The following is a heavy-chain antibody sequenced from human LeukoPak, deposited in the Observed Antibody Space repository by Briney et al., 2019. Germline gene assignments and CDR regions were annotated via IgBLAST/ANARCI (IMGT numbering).Heavy chain of an antibody. CDR1: GFTFSSYG. CDR2: ISYDGSNK. V-gene: IGHV3-30*03. Sequence: GSLRLSCAASGFTFSSYGMHWVRQAPGKGLEWVAVISYDGSNKYYADSVKGRFTISRDNSKNTLYLQMGSLRAEDMAVYYCARSIAVAGTYFDYWGQGTLVTVSS. D-gene: IGHD6-19*01. J-gene: IGHJ4*02. CDR3: ARSIAVAGTYFDY.